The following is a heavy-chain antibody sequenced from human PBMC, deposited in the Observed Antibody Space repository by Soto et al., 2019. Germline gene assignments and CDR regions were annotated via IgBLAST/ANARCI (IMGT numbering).Heavy chain of an antibody. D-gene: IGHD3-22*01. J-gene: IGHJ4*02. CDR3: ARGRHIIVVATYYFDY. V-gene: IGHV4-34*01. CDR1: GGSFSGYY. Sequence: SETLSLTCAVYGGSFSGYYWSWIRQPPGKGLEWIGEINHSGSTNYNPSLKSRVTISVDTSKNQFSLKLSSVTAADTAVYYCARGRHIIVVATYYFDYWGQGTLVTVSS. CDR2: INHSGST.